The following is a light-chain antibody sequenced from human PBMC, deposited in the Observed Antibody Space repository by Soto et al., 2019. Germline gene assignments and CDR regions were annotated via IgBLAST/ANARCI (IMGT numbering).Light chain of an antibody. CDR3: QSYDSSLSGSV. Sequence: QSVLTQQPSVSGAPGQRVTISCTGSSSNIGAGYDVHWYQQLPGTAPKLLIYGNSNRPSGVPDRFSGSKSGTSASLAITGLQAEDEAVYYCQSYDSSLSGSVFGGGTKLTVL. V-gene: IGLV1-40*01. CDR2: GNS. CDR1: SSNIGAGYD. J-gene: IGLJ3*02.